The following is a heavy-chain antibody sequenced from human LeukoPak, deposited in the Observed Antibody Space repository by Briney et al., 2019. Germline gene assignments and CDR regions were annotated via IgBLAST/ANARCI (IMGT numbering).Heavy chain of an antibody. CDR2: ISWNSGSI. J-gene: IGHJ4*02. Sequence: PGRSLRLSCAASGFTFDDYAMQWVRQAPGKGLEWVSGISWNSGSIGYADSVKGRFTISRDNAKNSLYLQMNSLRAEDTALYYCAKDASSGSSWYYFDYWGQGTLVTVSS. D-gene: IGHD6-13*01. V-gene: IGHV3-9*01. CDR1: GFTFDDYA. CDR3: AKDASSGSSWYYFDY.